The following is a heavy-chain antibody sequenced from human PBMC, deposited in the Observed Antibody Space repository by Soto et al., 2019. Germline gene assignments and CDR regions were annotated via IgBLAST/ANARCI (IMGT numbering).Heavy chain of an antibody. CDR3: ARVGSSSSPIDF. J-gene: IGHJ4*02. Sequence: QVQLVQSGAEVKKPGASVKVSCKASGYTFTTYEISWVRQAPGQGLEWMGWISAYNGNTNYAQRLQGRVTITTDTSTSTTYMELRGLKSDDTAVYYCARVGSSSSPIDFWGQGTLVNVSS. CDR1: GYTFTTYE. V-gene: IGHV1-18*01. CDR2: ISAYNGNT. D-gene: IGHD6-6*01.